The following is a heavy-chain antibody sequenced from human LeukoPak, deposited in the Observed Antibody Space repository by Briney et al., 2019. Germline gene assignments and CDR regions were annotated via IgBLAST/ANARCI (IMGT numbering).Heavy chain of an antibody. J-gene: IGHJ5*02. V-gene: IGHV4-39*07. CDR2: IYYSGST. CDR3: ARQERPLPTLIKWFDP. D-gene: IGHD3-16*01. Sequence: WETLSLTCTVSGGSISSSSYYWGWIRQPPGKGLEWIGSIYYSGSTYYNPSLKSRVTISVDTSKNQFSLKLSSVTAADTAVYYCARQERPLPTLIKWFDPWGQGTLVTVSS. CDR1: GGSISSSSYY.